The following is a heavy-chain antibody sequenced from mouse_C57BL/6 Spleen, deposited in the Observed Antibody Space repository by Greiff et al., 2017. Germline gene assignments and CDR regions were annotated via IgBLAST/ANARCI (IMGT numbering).Heavy chain of an antibody. CDR1: GFTFSSYA. J-gene: IGHJ4*01. CDR3: TREDSNYLYYYAMDY. V-gene: IGHV5-9-1*02. CDR2: ISSGGDYI. Sequence: DVHLVESGEGLVKPGGSLKLSCAASGFTFSSYAMSWVRQTPEKRLEWVAYISSGGDYIYYADTVKGRFTISRDNARNTLYLQMSSLKSEDTAMYYCTREDSNYLYYYAMDYWGQGTSVTVSS. D-gene: IGHD2-5*01.